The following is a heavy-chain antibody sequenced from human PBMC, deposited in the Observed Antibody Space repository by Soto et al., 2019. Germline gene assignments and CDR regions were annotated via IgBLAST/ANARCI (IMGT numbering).Heavy chain of an antibody. J-gene: IGHJ4*02. D-gene: IGHD3-22*01. CDR2: VYYTGST. Sequence: SETLSLTCTVSGDSISTFYWGWMRQSPGKELEWIGYVYYTGSTNYNPSLKSRVTISVGRSKNQFSLKLTSANAADTAVYYCARGRTVRNYADDSSDYFYFFDYWGLGTQVTVSS. V-gene: IGHV4-59*01. CDR1: GDSISTFY. CDR3: ARGRTVRNYADDSSDYFYFFDY.